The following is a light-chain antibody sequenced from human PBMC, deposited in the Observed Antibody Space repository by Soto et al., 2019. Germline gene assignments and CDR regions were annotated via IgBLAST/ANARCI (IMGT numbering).Light chain of an antibody. CDR3: HQRQYWPPIT. J-gene: IGKJ5*01. CDR1: LSVSVY. CDR2: DAS. V-gene: IGKV3-11*01. Sequence: FVLTQSPATLSLTPGERATLSFRTSLSVSVYLDWYQQKPGQAPRLLISDASNGATGIPARFSGSGSGTDFTLTISSLEPEDFAVYYCHQRQYWPPITFGQGTRLEIK.